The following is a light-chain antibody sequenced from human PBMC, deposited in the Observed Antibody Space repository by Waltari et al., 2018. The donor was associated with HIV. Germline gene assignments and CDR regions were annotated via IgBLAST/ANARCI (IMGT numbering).Light chain of an antibody. CDR2: GAT. CDR3: QTYNGAPFA. Sequence: DIEMTQSPSSLSASLGDRVTITCRASQGIRQYLAWYQVRPGERPKVLVYGATVQQPGVPSRFSASGSGTEFSLTIANLRPEDVGTYYCQTYNGAPFAFGGGDQGRGQT. CDR1: QGIRQY. V-gene: IGKV1-27*01. J-gene: IGKJ4*01.